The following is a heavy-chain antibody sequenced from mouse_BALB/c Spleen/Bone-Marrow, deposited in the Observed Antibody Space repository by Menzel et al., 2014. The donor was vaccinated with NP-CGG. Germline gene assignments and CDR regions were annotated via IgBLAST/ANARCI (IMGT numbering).Heavy chain of an antibody. CDR1: GYTFTSYT. CDR2: INPSSGYT. Sequence: VQLQQSGAELARPGASVKMSCKASGYTFTSYTMHWVNQRPGQGLEWIGYINPSSGYTNYNQKFKDKATLTADKSSSTAYMQLSSLTSEDSAVYYCARDWTIPFAYWGQGTLVTVSA. V-gene: IGHV1-4*01. J-gene: IGHJ3*01. CDR3: ARDWTIPFAY. D-gene: IGHD1-1*02.